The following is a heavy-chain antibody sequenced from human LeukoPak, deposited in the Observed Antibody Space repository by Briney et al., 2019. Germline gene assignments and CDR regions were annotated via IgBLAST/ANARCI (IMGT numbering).Heavy chain of an antibody. Sequence: PGRSLRLSCAASGFTFRSYGMHWVRQAPGKGLEWVAVISYGGSNKYYADSVKGRFTISRDNSKNTLYLQMNSLRAEDTAVYYCAKSGNIPFYYWGQGTLVTVSS. D-gene: IGHD2-21*01. J-gene: IGHJ4*02. CDR1: GFTFRSYG. V-gene: IGHV3-30*18. CDR2: ISYGGSNK. CDR3: AKSGNIPFYY.